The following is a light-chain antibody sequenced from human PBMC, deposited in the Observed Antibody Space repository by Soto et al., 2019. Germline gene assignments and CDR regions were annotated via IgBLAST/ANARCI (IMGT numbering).Light chain of an antibody. CDR2: DVS. Sequence: QSALTQPASVSGSPGQSFTISCTGTSSDVGAYHSVSWYQQHPGKAPKLIIFDVSNRPSGVSNRFSGSKSGNTASLTISGLQAEDEADYYCSSFTDTGTVMFGGGTKADRP. CDR3: SSFTDTGTVM. CDR1: SSDVGAYHS. V-gene: IGLV2-14*03. J-gene: IGLJ3*02.